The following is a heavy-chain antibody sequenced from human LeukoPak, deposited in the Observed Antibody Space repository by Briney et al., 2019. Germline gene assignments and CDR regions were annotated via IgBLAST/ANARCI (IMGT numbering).Heavy chain of an antibody. CDR2: IYPGDSDT. CDR1: GYSFTSYW. CDR3: ARRGSSSCGDDAFDI. Sequence: GESLKIPFKGSGYSFTSYWIGWVRQMPGKGLEWMGIIYPGDSDTRYSPSFQGQVTISADKSISTAYLQWSSLKASDTAMYYCARRGSSSCGDDAFDIWGQGTMVTVSS. V-gene: IGHV5-51*01. D-gene: IGHD6-13*01. J-gene: IGHJ3*02.